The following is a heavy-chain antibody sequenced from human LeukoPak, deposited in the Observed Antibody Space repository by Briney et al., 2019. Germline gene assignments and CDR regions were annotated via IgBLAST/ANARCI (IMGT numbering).Heavy chain of an antibody. CDR2: FDPEDGET. CDR1: GYTLTELS. D-gene: IGHD3-10*01. Sequence: ASVKVSCKVSGYTLTELSMHWVRQAPGKGLEWMGGFDPEDGETIYAQKFQGRVTMTEDTSTDTAYMELSSLRSEDTAVYYCATLYGSGSYYPLNDYWGQGTLVTVSS. CDR3: ATLYGSGSYYPLNDY. J-gene: IGHJ4*02. V-gene: IGHV1-24*01.